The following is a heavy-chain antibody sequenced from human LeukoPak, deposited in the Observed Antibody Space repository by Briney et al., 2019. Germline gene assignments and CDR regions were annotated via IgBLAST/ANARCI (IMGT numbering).Heavy chain of an antibody. Sequence: GASVKVSCKASGYTFTSYDINWVRQATGQGLEWMGLIKPDRGDTNYAQKFRGRVTMTRDTSTTTAYMELNRLTSDDTAVYYCVRDRPHNWFDPWGQGTLVTVSS. CDR2: IKPDRGDT. CDR1: GYTFTSYD. V-gene: IGHV1-2*02. CDR3: VRDRPHNWFDP. J-gene: IGHJ5*02.